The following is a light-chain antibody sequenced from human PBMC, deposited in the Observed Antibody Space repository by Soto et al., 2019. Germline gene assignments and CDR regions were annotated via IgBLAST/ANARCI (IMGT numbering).Light chain of an antibody. V-gene: IGLV2-14*01. CDR2: EVS. J-gene: IGLJ3*02. CDR3: SSYTSSSTRV. CDR1: SSDVGGYNY. Sequence: QSVLTQPASVSGSPGQSITISCTGTSSDVGGYNYVSWYQQHPGKAPKLMIYEVSNRPSGVSNRFSGYKSGNTASLTISGLQAEYEADYYCSSYTSSSTRVFGGGTQLTVL.